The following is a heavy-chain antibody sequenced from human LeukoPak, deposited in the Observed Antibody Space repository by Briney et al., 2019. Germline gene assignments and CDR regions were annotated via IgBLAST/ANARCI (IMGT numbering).Heavy chain of an antibody. Sequence: PGGSLRLSCAASRFTFSSYSLNWGRQAPGKGLEWVSSISIISSYIYYAHSLRGRFTISRGTAKNSLYLQMNTLRAEDTAVYYRASDLGSTSCFDYWGQGTLVTVSS. CDR3: ASDLGSTSCFDY. J-gene: IGHJ4*02. D-gene: IGHD2-2*01. CDR2: ISIISSYI. V-gene: IGHV3-21*01. CDR1: RFTFSSYS.